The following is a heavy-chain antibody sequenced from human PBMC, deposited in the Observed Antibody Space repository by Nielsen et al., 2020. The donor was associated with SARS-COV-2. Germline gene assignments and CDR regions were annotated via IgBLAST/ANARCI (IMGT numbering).Heavy chain of an antibody. CDR3: ATPRREDRYYDYVWGSYRYTGGAFDI. Sequence: WVRQAPGQRLEWMGWINAGNGNTKYSQKFQGRVTITADKSTSTAYMELSSLRSEDTAVYYCATPRREDRYYDYVWGSYRYTGGAFDIWGQGTMVTVSS. CDR2: INAGNGNT. V-gene: IGHV1-3*01. J-gene: IGHJ3*02. D-gene: IGHD3-16*02.